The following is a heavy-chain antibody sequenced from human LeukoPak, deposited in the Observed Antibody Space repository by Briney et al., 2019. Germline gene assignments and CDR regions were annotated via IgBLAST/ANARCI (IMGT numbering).Heavy chain of an antibody. CDR1: GYTFSGYY. D-gene: IGHD3-22*01. J-gene: IGHJ3*02. Sequence: ASVKVSCKASGYTFSGYYIHWVRQAPGQGLEWMGRINPNNGGTNYAQKFQGRVTMTRDMSMSTAYMELSRLRSDDTAVYYCAGEDNSSGYRPFDIWGQGTMVTVPS. CDR2: INPNNGGT. CDR3: AGEDNSSGYRPFDI. V-gene: IGHV1-2*06.